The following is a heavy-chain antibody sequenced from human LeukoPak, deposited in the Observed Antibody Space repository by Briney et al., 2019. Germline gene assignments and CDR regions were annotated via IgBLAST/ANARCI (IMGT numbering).Heavy chain of an antibody. J-gene: IGHJ4*02. CDR1: GFTFSSYA. CDR3: ARSSSSYVY. Sequence: PGGSLRLSCAASGFTFSSYAMHWVRQAPGKGLEWVAVISYDGSNKYYADSVKGRFTISRDNSKNTLYLQMNSLRAEDTAVYYCARSSSSYVYWGQGTLVTVSS. CDR2: ISYDGSNK. D-gene: IGHD6-13*01. V-gene: IGHV3-30*04.